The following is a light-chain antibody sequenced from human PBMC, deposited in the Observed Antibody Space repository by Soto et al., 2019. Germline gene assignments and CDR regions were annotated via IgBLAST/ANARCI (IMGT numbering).Light chain of an antibody. CDR2: DAS. Sequence: DIHMTQSPSTLSASVGDRVTITCRASESINSWLAWYQQKPGKAPKVVIYDASNLESGVPSRFSGSGSGTEFSLSIRSLRPDDFATYYCQQYHAGPWTFGQVNKVEVK. V-gene: IGKV1-5*01. J-gene: IGKJ1*01. CDR1: ESINSW. CDR3: QQYHAGPWT.